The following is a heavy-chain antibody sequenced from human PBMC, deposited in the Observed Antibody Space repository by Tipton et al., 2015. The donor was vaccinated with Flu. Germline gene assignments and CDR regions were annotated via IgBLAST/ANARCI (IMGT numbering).Heavy chain of an antibody. V-gene: IGHV4-39*07. J-gene: IGHJ4*02. D-gene: IGHD6-13*01. CDR1: GGSISSSSYY. Sequence: TLSLTCTVSGGSISSSSYYWGWIRQPPGKGLEWIGSIYYSGSTDYNPSPKSRVTISVDTSKNQFSLKLSSVTAADTAVYYCARFISIAAVADYWGQGTLVTVSS. CDR2: IYYSGST. CDR3: ARFISIAAVADY.